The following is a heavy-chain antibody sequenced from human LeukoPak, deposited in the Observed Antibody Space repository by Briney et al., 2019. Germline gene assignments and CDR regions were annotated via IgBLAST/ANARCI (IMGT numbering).Heavy chain of an antibody. V-gene: IGHV4-59*01. Sequence: SETLSLTCTVSGGSISSYYWSWIRQPPGKGLEWIGYIYYSGSTNYNPSLKSRVTISVDTSKNQFSLKLSSVTAADTAVYYCARVPSGYDYCYYYGMDVWGQGTTVTVSS. D-gene: IGHD6-25*01. CDR3: ARVPSGYDYCYYYGMDV. CDR2: IYYSGST. J-gene: IGHJ6*02. CDR1: GGSISSYY.